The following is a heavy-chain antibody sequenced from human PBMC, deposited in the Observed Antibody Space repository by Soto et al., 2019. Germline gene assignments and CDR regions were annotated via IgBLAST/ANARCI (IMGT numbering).Heavy chain of an antibody. CDR1: GYSFTSYW. Sequence: GASLTISCKGSGYSFTSYWIGWVRQMPGKGLEWMGIIYPGDSDTRYSPSFQGQVTISADKSISTAYLQWSRLKASATAMYYCARAVRSPDWFDPWGQVTLVTVSS. J-gene: IGHJ5*02. V-gene: IGHV5-51*01. D-gene: IGHD6-19*01. CDR2: IYPGDSDT. CDR3: ARAVRSPDWFDP.